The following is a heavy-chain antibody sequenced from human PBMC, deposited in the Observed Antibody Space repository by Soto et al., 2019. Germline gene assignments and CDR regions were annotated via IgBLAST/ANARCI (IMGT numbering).Heavy chain of an antibody. J-gene: IGHJ3*02. Sequence: SVKVSCKASGGTFSSYAISWVRQAPGQGLEWMGGIIPIFGTANYAQKFQGRVTITADESTSTAYMELSSLRSEDTAVYYCARGPYYDSSGYYYIAFDIWGQGTMVTVSS. CDR1: GGTFSSYA. V-gene: IGHV1-69*13. CDR2: IIPIFGTA. D-gene: IGHD3-22*01. CDR3: ARGPYYDSSGYYYIAFDI.